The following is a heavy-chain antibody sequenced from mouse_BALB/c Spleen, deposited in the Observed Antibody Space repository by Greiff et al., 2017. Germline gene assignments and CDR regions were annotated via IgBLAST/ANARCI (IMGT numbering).Heavy chain of an antibody. CDR3: VRPYYDGYYGAWFAY. CDR2: IRSKSNNYAT. Sequence: EVQLVESGGGLVQPKGSLKLSCAASGFTFNTYAMNWVRQAPGKGLEWVARIRSKSNNYATYYADSVKDRFTISRDDSQSMLYLQMNNLKTEDTAMYYCVRPYYDGYYGAWFAYWGQGTLVTVSA. V-gene: IGHV10-1*02. CDR1: GFTFNTYA. J-gene: IGHJ3*01. D-gene: IGHD2-3*01.